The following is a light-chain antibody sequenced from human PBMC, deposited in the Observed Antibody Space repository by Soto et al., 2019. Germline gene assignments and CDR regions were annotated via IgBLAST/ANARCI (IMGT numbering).Light chain of an antibody. CDR1: QSVRNN. CDR3: QQYDSYMYA. Sequence: EIVMSQSPATLSVSPGERATLSCRASQSVRNNLAWYQQRPGQAPRLLMYGASTRPSGIPARFTGGGSGTDFTRTITSLQSEDFAVYYCQQYDSYMYAFGQGTKVEI. V-gene: IGKV3-15*01. J-gene: IGKJ2*01. CDR2: GAS.